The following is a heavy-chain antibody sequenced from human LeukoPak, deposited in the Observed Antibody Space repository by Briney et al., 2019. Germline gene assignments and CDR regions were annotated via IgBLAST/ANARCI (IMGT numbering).Heavy chain of an antibody. D-gene: IGHD3-22*01. CDR3: AATNITMIVVAPYFQH. Sequence: SQTLSLTCAVSGGSISSGGYSWSWIRQPPGKGLEWIGYIYHSGSTYYNPSLKSRVTISVDRSKNQSSLKLSSVTAADTAVYYCAATNITMIVVAPYFQHWGQGTLVTVSS. J-gene: IGHJ1*01. CDR1: GGSISSGGYS. CDR2: IYHSGST. V-gene: IGHV4-30-2*01.